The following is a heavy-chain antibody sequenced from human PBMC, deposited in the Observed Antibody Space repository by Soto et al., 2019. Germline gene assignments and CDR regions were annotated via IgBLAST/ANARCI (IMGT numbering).Heavy chain of an antibody. D-gene: IGHD6-13*01. Sequence: NPSETLSLTCAVSGGSISSSNWWSWVRQPPGKGLEWIGEIYHSGSTNCNPSLKSRVTISVDKSKNQFSLKLSSVTAADTAVYYCARAPYSSSQSPFDYWGQGTLVTVSS. CDR1: GGSISSSNW. CDR2: IYHSGST. V-gene: IGHV4-4*02. CDR3: ARAPYSSSQSPFDY. J-gene: IGHJ4*02.